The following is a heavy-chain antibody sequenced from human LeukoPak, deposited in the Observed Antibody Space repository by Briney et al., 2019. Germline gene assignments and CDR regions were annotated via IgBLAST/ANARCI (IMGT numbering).Heavy chain of an antibody. CDR1: GGSIRSYF. V-gene: IGHV4-59*01. CDR3: ARDFPSATGAWDRWFDP. CDR2: IYSSGST. D-gene: IGHD7-27*01. J-gene: IGHJ5*02. Sequence: SETLSLTCSVSGGSIRSYFWSWIRQPPGKGLEWIGHIYSSGSTNFNPSLESRVTISVDTSKNQFSLNLNSVTAADTAVYYCARDFPSATGAWDRWFDPWGQGTLVTMSS.